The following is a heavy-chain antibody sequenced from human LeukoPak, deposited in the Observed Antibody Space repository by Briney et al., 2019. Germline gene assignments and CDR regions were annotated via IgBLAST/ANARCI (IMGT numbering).Heavy chain of an antibody. Sequence: GGSLRLSCAASGFTFSSYSMNWVRQAPGKGLEWVSYISSSSSTIYYADSVKGRFTISRDNAKNSLYLQMNSLRAEDTAVYYCARGVTSIDYWGQGTLVTVPS. CDR3: ARGVTSIDY. CDR2: ISSSSSTI. V-gene: IGHV3-48*01. J-gene: IGHJ4*02. D-gene: IGHD4-17*01. CDR1: GFTFSSYS.